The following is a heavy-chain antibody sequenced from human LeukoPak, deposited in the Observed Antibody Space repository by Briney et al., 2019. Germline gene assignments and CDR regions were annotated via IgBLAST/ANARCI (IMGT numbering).Heavy chain of an antibody. CDR3: ARDLNSIAAALGY. CDR1: GFTFSSYA. V-gene: IGHV3-30*04. D-gene: IGHD6-13*01. CDR2: ISYDGSNK. J-gene: IGHJ4*02. Sequence: GGSLRLSCAASGFTFSSYAMHWVRQAPGKGLEWVTVISYDGSNKYYADSVKGRFTISRDNSKNTLYLQMNSLRAEDTAVYYCARDLNSIAAALGYWGQGTLVTVSS.